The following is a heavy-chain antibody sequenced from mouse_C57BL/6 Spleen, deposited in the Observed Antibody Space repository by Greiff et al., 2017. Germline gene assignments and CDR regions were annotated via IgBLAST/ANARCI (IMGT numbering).Heavy chain of an antibody. D-gene: IGHD6-1*01. CDR2: ISSGGSYT. V-gene: IGHV5-6*01. J-gene: IGHJ4*01. CDR1: GFTFSSYG. Sequence: EVQRVESGGDLVKPGGSLKLSCAASGFTFSSYGMSWVRQTPDKRLAWVATISSGGSYTYYPDSVKGRFTISRDNAKNTLYLQMSSLKSEDTAMYYCARREATEGMDYWGQGTSVTVSS. CDR3: ARREATEGMDY.